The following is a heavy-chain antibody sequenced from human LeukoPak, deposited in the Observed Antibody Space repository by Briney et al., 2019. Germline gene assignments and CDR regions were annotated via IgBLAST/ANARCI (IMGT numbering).Heavy chain of an antibody. V-gene: IGHV3-23*01. J-gene: IGHJ4*02. CDR1: GFTFSSYA. CDR2: ISGSGGST. CDR3: AKVNVYCSGGSCSPDHFDY. Sequence: PGGSLRLSCAASGFTFSSYAMSWVRQAPGKGLEWVSAISGSGGSTYYADSVKGRFTISRDNSKNTLYLQMNSLRAEDTAVYYCAKVNVYCSGGSCSPDHFDYWGQGTLVTVSS. D-gene: IGHD2-15*01.